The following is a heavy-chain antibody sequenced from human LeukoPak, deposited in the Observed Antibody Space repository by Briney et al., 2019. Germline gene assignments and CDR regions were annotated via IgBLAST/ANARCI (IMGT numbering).Heavy chain of an antibody. CDR3: ARAVGTSRNFFDY. J-gene: IGHJ4*02. D-gene: IGHD4-23*01. CDR1: GYSISSGFY. V-gene: IGHV4-38-2*02. CDR2: IYHSGST. Sequence: MPSETLSLTCTVSGYSISSGFYWGWIRQPPGKGLECIGSIYHSGSTYYNPSLKSRVTISVDTSKNQFSLNLSSVTAADTAMYYCARAVGTSRNFFDYWGQGTLVTVSS.